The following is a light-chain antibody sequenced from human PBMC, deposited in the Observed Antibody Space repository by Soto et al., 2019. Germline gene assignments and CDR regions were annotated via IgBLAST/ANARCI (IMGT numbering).Light chain of an antibody. CDR1: QSDSSSY. J-gene: IGKJ1*01. Sequence: EIVLTQSPGTLSLSPGERATLSCRASQSDSSSYLAWYQQKPGQAPRPLIYDASSRAIGIPDRFSGSGSGTDFTLTISRLEHEDFAVYYCLQYGSSPWTFGQGTKVEIK. CDR2: DAS. CDR3: LQYGSSPWT. V-gene: IGKV3-20*01.